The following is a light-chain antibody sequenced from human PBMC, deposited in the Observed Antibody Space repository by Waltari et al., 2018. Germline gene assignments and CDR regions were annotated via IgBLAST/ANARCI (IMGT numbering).Light chain of an antibody. CDR3: AAWDDSPNGYV. CDR2: NNN. CDR1: NSNIGSNT. V-gene: IGLV1-44*01. Sequence: QSVLTQPPSASGTPGQRVTISCSGSNSNIGSNTVNWYQQFPATAPKLLIYNNNRRPSGVPDRFSGSKSDTSASLAISGLQSEDEADYYCAAWDDSPNGYVFGTGTKVTVL. J-gene: IGLJ1*01.